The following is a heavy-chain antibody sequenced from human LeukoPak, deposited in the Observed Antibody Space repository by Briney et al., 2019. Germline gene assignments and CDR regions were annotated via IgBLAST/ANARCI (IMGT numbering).Heavy chain of an antibody. CDR1: GFTVSSNY. CDR2: IYMGGTT. Sequence: GGSLRLSCAASGFTVSSNYMSWVRQAPGKGLEWVSVIYMGGTTYYVDSVRGRFTISRDNSKNTVYLQMNTLRAEDTAVYYWVRKGGGGSYGGVYDVWAKGQWSPSLQ. D-gene: IGHD2-15*01. CDR3: VRKGGGGSYGGVYDV. J-gene: IGHJ3*01. V-gene: IGHV3-53*01.